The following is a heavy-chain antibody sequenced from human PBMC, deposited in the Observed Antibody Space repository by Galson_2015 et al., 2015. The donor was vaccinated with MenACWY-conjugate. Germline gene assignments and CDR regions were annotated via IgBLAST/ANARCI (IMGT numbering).Heavy chain of an antibody. CDR3: TTESDDGTVTTSSTEGTNDY. J-gene: IGHJ4*02. V-gene: IGHV3-15*01. Sequence: SLRLSCAASGFTFSNAWMSWVRQAPGKGLEWVGRIKSKTDGGTTDYAAPVKGRFTISRDDSKNTLYLQMNSLKTEDTAVYYCTTESDDGTVTTSSTEGTNDYWGQGTLVTVSS. CDR2: IKSKTDGGTT. D-gene: IGHD4-17*01. CDR1: GFTFSNAW.